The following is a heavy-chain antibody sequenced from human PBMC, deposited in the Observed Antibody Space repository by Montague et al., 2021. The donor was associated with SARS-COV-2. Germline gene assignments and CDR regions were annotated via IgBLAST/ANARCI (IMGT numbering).Heavy chain of an antibody. D-gene: IGHD6-19*01. V-gene: IGHV6-1*01. J-gene: IGHJ6*02. CDR2: TYYRSRWSN. CDR3: ARGSTGWYAIFGHYGMDV. Sequence: CAISGDSVSSNSATWHWIRQSPSRGLEWLGRTYYRSRWSNDYAVSVRSRIIINPDTSTNQFSLQLSSVTPEDTAVYYCARGSTGWYAIFGHYGMDVWGQGTTVTVSS. CDR1: GDSVSSNSAT.